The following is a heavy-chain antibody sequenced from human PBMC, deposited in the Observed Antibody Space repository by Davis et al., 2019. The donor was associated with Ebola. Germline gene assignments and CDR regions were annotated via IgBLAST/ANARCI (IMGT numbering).Heavy chain of an antibody. V-gene: IGHV3-73*01. Sequence: GGSLRLSCAASGFTFSGSAMHWVRQASGKGLEWVGRIRSKANSYATAYAASVKGRFTISRDDSKNTAYLQMNSLKTEDTAVYYCTSEGGGSSGWYRVEGGDYWGQGTLVTVSS. CDR2: IRSKANSYAT. CDR3: TSEGGGSSGWYRVEGGDY. CDR1: GFTFSGSA. D-gene: IGHD6-19*01. J-gene: IGHJ4*02.